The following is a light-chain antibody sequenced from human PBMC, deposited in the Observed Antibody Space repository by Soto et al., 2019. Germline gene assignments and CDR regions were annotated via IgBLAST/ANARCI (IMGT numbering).Light chain of an antibody. CDR1: HSLVHSDGNTY. J-gene: IGKJ3*01. CDR2: KVS. CDR3: QHYGGSFI. V-gene: IGKV2-30*02. Sequence: DVVMTQSPLSLPVTLGQPASISCRSGHSLVHSDGNTYLHWYQQRPGQSPRRLIYKVSTRDSGVPDRFSGSGSGTDFTLSISRLEPEDFAVYYCQHYGGSFIFGPGTKVDFK.